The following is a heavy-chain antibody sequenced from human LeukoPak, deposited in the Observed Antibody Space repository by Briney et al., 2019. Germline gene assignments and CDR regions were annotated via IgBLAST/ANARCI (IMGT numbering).Heavy chain of an antibody. D-gene: IGHD3-22*01. V-gene: IGHV1-24*01. J-gene: IGHJ1*01. CDR2: FDPEDGET. Sequence: ASVKVSCKVSGYTLTELSMHWVRQAPGKGLEWMGGFDPEDGETIYAQKFQGRVTMTEDTSTDTAYMELSSLRSEDTAVYYCATPPGYYDSSGYDLRHWGQGTLVTVS. CDR1: GYTLTELS. CDR3: ATPPGYYDSSGYDLRH.